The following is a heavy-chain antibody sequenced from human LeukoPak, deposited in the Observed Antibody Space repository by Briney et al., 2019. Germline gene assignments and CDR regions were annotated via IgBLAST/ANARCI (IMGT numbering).Heavy chain of an antibody. D-gene: IGHD6-13*01. CDR1: GFTVSSNY. J-gene: IGHJ6*03. CDR3: ARSLAAAGPFYYYYMDV. V-gene: IGHV3-53*01. Sequence: GGSLRLSCAASGFTVSSNYMSWVRQAPGKGLEWVSVIYSGGSTYYADSVKGRFTISRDNSKNTLYLQMNSLRAEDTAVYYCARSLAAAGPFYYYYMDVWGKGTTVTVSS. CDR2: IYSGGST.